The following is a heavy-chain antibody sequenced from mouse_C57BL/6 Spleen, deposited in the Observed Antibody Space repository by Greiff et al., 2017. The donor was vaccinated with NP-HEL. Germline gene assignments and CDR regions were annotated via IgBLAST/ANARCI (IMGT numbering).Heavy chain of an antibody. Sequence: QVQLQQPGAELVKPGASVKMSCKASGYTFTSYWITWVKQRPGQGLEWIGDIYPGSGSTNYNEKFKSKATLTVDTSSSTAYMQLSSLTSEDSAVYYCARYYGSSPRFAYWGKGTLVTVSA. J-gene: IGHJ3*01. CDR1: GYTFTSYW. CDR2: IYPGSGST. D-gene: IGHD1-1*01. V-gene: IGHV1-55*01. CDR3: ARYYGSSPRFAY.